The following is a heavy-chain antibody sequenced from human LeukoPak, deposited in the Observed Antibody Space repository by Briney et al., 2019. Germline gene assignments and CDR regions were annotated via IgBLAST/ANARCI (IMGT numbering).Heavy chain of an antibody. CDR1: GGSISSSSYY. J-gene: IGHJ4*02. D-gene: IGHD6-6*01. V-gene: IGHV4-39*01. CDR2: IYYSGST. Sequence: PSETLSLTCTVSGGSISSSSYYWGWIRQPPGKGLEWIGSIYYSGSTYYNPSLKSRVTISVDTSKNQFSLKLSSVTAADTAVYYCARQESSSCFDYWGQGTLVTLSS. CDR3: ARQESSSCFDY.